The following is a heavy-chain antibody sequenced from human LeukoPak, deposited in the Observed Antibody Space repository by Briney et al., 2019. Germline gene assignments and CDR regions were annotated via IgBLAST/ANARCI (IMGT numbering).Heavy chain of an antibody. Sequence: PGGSLRLSCITSGFIFGDYAINWFRQTPGKGLDWVGIIRSEAFGGTREYAASVKGRFSIFRDDSKSTAYLQMNSLETEDSAVYFCSRVSNGNGYYGVLEYWGQGTLVTVSS. CDR3: SRVSNGNGYYGVLEY. D-gene: IGHD1-26*01. CDR2: IRSEAFGGTR. CDR1: GFIFGDYA. V-gene: IGHV3-49*03. J-gene: IGHJ4*02.